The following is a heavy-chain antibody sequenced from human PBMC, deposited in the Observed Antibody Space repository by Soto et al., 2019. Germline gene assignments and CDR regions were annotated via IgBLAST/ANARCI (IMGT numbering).Heavy chain of an antibody. V-gene: IGHV1-69*02. Sequence: QVQLVQSGAELKKPGSSVKVSCKASGDTFSFYTINWVRQAPGLGLEWMGRVNPILSMSNYAQKFQGRVRRTADKSTSTAYMELRSLRSEDTAFYYCATSYGSGYRAFDYWGQGALVTVSS. D-gene: IGHD3-10*01. CDR2: VNPILSMS. CDR3: ATSYGSGYRAFDY. J-gene: IGHJ4*02. CDR1: GDTFSFYT.